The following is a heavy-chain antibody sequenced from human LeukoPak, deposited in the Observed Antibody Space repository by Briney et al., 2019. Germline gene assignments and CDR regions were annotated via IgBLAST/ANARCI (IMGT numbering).Heavy chain of an antibody. CDR2: IYYSGST. J-gene: IGHJ3*02. CDR3: ARGPLNSSGWHDAFDI. D-gene: IGHD6-19*01. Sequence: PSETLSLTCTVSGGSISSYYWSWIRQPPGKGLEWIGYIYYSGSTNYNPSLKSRVTISVDTSKNQFSLKLSSVTAADTAVYYCARGPLNSSGWHDAFDIWGQGTMVTVSS. V-gene: IGHV4-59*01. CDR1: GGSISSYY.